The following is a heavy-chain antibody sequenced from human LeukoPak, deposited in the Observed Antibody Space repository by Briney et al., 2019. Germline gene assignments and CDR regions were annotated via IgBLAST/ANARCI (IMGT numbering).Heavy chain of an antibody. Sequence: SVKVSCKASGGTFSSYAISWVRQAPGQGLEWMGGIIPIFGTANYAQKFQGRVTITADKSTSTAYMELSSLRSEDTAVYYCARGVVAATLMEYYYYGMDVWGRGTTVTVSS. CDR3: ARGVVAATLMEYYYYGMDV. CDR2: IIPIFGTA. V-gene: IGHV1-69*06. J-gene: IGHJ6*04. CDR1: GGTFSSYA. D-gene: IGHD2-15*01.